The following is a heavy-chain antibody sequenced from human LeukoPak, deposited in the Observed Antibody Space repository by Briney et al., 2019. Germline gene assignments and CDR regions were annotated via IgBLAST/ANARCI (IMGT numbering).Heavy chain of an antibody. V-gene: IGHV3-30-3*01. CDR1: GFTFSSYA. CDR2: ISYDGSNK. J-gene: IGHJ4*02. D-gene: IGHD3-22*01. Sequence: GRSLRLSCAASGFTFSSYAMHWVRQAPGKGLEWVAVISYDGSNKYYADSVKGRFTISRDNSKNTLYLQMNSLRAEDTAVYYCARDRIGDYDSSGYPDYWGQGTLVTVSS. CDR3: ARDRIGDYDSSGYPDY.